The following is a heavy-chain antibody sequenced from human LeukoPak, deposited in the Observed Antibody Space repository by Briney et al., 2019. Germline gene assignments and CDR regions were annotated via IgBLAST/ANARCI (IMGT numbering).Heavy chain of an antibody. Sequence: GGSLRLSCAASGFTFSSYSMNWVRQAPGKGLEWVSAISGSGGSTYYADSVKGRFTISRDNSKNTLYLQMNSLRAEDTAVYYCAKDQEAHYDILTGYYPDYWGQGTLVTVSS. J-gene: IGHJ4*02. CDR2: ISGSGGST. V-gene: IGHV3-23*01. CDR3: AKDQEAHYDILTGYYPDY. D-gene: IGHD3-9*01. CDR1: GFTFSSYS.